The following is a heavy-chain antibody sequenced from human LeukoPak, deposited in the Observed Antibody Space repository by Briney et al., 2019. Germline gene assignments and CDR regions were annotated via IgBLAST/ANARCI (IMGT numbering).Heavy chain of an antibody. D-gene: IGHD6-13*01. CDR3: ARGGIAAAGQS. Sequence: ASAKVSCKASGYTFTSYCMHWVRQAPGQGLEWMGIINPSGGSTSYAQKFQGRVTMTRDTSTSTVYMELSSLRSEDTAVYYCARGGIAAAGQSWGQGTLVTVSS. CDR2: INPSGGST. CDR1: GYTFTSYC. J-gene: IGHJ5*02. V-gene: IGHV1-46*01.